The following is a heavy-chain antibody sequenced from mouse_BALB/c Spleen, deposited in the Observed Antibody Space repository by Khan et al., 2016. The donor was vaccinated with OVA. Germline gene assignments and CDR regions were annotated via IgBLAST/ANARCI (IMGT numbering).Heavy chain of an antibody. CDR2: ISYSGST. CDR1: GYSITSDYA. D-gene: IGHD2-14*01. CDR3: ARSGYEAWFAY. Sequence: EVQLVESGPGLVKPSQSLSLTCTVTGYSITSDYAWNWIRQFPRNKLEWMGYISYSGSTSYNPSLQSRISITRDTSKNQFFLQLNSVTTEDTATYFCARSGYEAWFAYWGQGTLVTVSA. J-gene: IGHJ3*01. V-gene: IGHV3-2*02.